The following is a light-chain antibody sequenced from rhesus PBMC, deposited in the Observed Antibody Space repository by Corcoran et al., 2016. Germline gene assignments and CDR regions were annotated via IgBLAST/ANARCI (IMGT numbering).Light chain of an antibody. Sequence: DIQMTQSPSSLSASVGDRVTITCRASENVNNYLNWYQQKPGKAPKLLIYKAFTLQSGVPSRVSGSGSGTDYTFTISSLQPEDVATYYCQHGYGTPFTFGPGTKLDIK. J-gene: IGKJ3*01. V-gene: IGKV1-74*01. CDR2: KAF. CDR3: QHGYGTPFT. CDR1: ENVNNY.